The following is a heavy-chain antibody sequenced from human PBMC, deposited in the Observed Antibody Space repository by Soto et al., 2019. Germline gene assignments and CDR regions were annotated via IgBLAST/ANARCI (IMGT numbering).Heavy chain of an antibody. CDR3: ARGTNYYDSSVYYGY. Sequence: EVQLVESGGGLVKPGGSLRLSCAASGFTFSSYSMNWVRQAPGKGLQWVSSISSSSTYIYYADSVKGRFTISRDNAKNSLYLQTNSLRAEDTAVYYCARGTNYYDSSVYYGYWGQGTLVTVSS. J-gene: IGHJ4*02. CDR2: ISSSSTYI. CDR1: GFTFSSYS. V-gene: IGHV3-21*01. D-gene: IGHD3-22*01.